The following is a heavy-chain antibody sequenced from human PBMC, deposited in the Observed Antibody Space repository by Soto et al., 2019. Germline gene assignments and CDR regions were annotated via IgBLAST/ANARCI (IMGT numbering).Heavy chain of an antibody. CDR2: IWSDGSDK. Sequence: QVQLVESGGGVVQPGGSLRLSCATSGFTFSDSGMHWVRQAPGKGLEWVAVIWSDGSDKSYADSVEGRFTISRDNSKNQLYLQMSRRSAGEAAGLYRERSNLCSGSAGWGGGFDYWGQGTLVTVSS. CDR3: ERSNLCSGSAGWGGGFDY. J-gene: IGHJ4*02. V-gene: IGHV3-33*01. CDR1: GFTFSDSG. D-gene: IGHD6-6*01.